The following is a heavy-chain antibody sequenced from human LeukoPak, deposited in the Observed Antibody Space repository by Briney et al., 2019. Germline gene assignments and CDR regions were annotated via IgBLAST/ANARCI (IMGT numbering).Heavy chain of an antibody. V-gene: IGHV4-34*01. J-gene: IGHJ4*02. CDR1: GGSSSGYY. CDR2: INHSGST. CDR3: ARGVYCSGGSCYLPFDY. Sequence: PSETLTLTCAVYGGSSSGYYWRWVRQPPGKGLEWIGEINHSGSTNYNPSLKSRVTISVDTSKNQFSLKLTSVTATDTAVYYCARGVYCSGGSCYLPFDYWGQGSLATVSS. D-gene: IGHD2-15*01.